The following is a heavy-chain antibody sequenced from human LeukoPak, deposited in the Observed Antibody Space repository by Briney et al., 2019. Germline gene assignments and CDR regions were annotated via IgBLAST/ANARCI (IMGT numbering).Heavy chain of an antibody. Sequence: PSQTLSLTCAVSGGSISSGGYSWSWIRQPPGKGLEWIGYIYHSGSTYYNPSLKSRVTISVDRSKNQSSLKLSSVTAADTAVYYCARSNYSYKFDYWGQGTLVTVSS. V-gene: IGHV4-30-2*01. J-gene: IGHJ4*02. CDR2: IYHSGST. CDR1: GGSISSGGYS. D-gene: IGHD4-11*01. CDR3: ARSNYSYKFDY.